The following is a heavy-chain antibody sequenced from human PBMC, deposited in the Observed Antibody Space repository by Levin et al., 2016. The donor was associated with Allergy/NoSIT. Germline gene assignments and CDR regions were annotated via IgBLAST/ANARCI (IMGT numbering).Heavy chain of an antibody. Sequence: WVRQAPGQRLEWMGWINAGNDNTKYSQKFQGRVTVTRDTSASTAYMELSSLRSEDTAVYYCARGPESWELLGDYWGQGTLVTVSS. CDR2: INAGNDNT. J-gene: IGHJ4*02. CDR3: ARGPESWELLGDY. D-gene: IGHD1-26*01. V-gene: IGHV1-3*01.